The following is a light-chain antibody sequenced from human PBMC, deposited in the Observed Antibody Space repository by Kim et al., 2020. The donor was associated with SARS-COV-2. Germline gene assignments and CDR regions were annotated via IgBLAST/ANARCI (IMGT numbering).Light chain of an antibody. CDR2: LVS. CDR1: QSITSG. CDR3: QQHNGY. Sequence: DIQMTQSPSTLSASVGDTVTITCGASQSITSGLAWYQQKPGKVPKLLIYLVSNLDSGVPSRFSGSGSGTQFTLTISSLQPDDFATYYCQQHNGYFGGGTKVDIK. V-gene: IGKV1-5*01. J-gene: IGKJ4*01.